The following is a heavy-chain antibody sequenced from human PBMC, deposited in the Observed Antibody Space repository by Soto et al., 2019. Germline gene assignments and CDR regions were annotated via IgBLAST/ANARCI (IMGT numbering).Heavy chain of an antibody. V-gene: IGHV3-23*01. CDR2: ISGSGGRT. CDR3: AKGQQLDLGHFQH. D-gene: IGHD6-13*01. J-gene: IGHJ1*01. CDR1: GFTFSSYA. Sequence: EVQLLESGGGLVQPGGSLRLSCAASGFTFSSYAMSWVRQAPGKGLEWVSAISGSGGRTYYADSVKGRFTISRDNSKNTLYLQMNSRRAEDTAVYYCAKGQQLDLGHFQHWGQGTLVTVSS.